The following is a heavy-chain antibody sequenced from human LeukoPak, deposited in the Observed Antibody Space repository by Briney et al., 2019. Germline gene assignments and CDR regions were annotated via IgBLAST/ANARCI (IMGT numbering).Heavy chain of an antibody. V-gene: IGHV1-18*01. Sequence: GASVKVSCKASGYTFTSYGISWVRQAPGQGLEWMGWMSAYNGNTNYAQKLQGRVTMTTDISTTTAYMELRSLRSDDTAVYFCVRDYFGSGTYYVFEIWGQGTMVNVSS. CDR2: MSAYNGNT. J-gene: IGHJ3*02. CDR1: GYTFTSYG. CDR3: VRDYFGSGTYYVFEI. D-gene: IGHD3-10*01.